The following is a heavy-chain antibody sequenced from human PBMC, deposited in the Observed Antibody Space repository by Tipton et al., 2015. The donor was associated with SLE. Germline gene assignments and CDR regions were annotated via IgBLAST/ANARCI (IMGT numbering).Heavy chain of an antibody. CDR2: IRSKANSYAT. CDR1: GFTFSGSA. J-gene: IGHJ4*02. D-gene: IGHD3-22*01. CDR3: TRLSYYDSSGYPEPFDY. V-gene: IGHV3-73*01. Sequence: SLRLSCAASGFTFSGSAMHWVRQASGKGLEWVGLIRSKANSYATAYAASVKGRFTISRDDSKNTAYLQMNSLKTEDTAVYYCTRLSYYDSSGYPEPFDYWGQGTLVTVSS.